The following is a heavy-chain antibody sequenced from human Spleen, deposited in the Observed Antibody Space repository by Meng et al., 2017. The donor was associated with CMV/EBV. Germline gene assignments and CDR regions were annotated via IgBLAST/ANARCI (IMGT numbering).Heavy chain of an antibody. CDR1: GFTFSSYS. J-gene: IGHJ6*02. D-gene: IGHD6-6*01. CDR3: AKDTRTGGVALRPTGYGMDV. V-gene: IGHV3-23*03. CDR2: IYSGGSST. Sequence: GGSLRLSCAASGFTFSSYSMSWVRQAPGKGLEWVSVIYSGGSSTSYADPVKGRFTISRDNSKTTLFLQMNSLRAGDTAVYYCAKDTRTGGVALRPTGYGMDVWGQGTTVTVSS.